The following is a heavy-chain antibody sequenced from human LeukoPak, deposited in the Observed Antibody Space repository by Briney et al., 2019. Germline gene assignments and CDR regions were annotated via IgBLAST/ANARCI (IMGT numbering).Heavy chain of an antibody. CDR3: AREVSEGFDF. Sequence: GGSLRLSCTASGFAFSGYSMNWIRQAPGKGLEWVSSFGTRSTSIYHAGSVKGRFAISRDNAKNSLYLQMNSLRAEDTALYYCAREVSEGFDFWGQGTLVTVSS. D-gene: IGHD3-22*01. CDR1: GFAFSGYS. V-gene: IGHV3-21*01. J-gene: IGHJ4*02. CDR2: FGTRSTSI.